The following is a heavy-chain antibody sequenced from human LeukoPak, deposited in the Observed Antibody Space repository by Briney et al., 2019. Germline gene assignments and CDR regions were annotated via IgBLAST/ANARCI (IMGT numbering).Heavy chain of an antibody. CDR2: IAGSSGYI. D-gene: IGHD2-21*02. Sequence: GGSLRLSCAASGFTFSTYEMNWVRQAPGKGLEWVSSIAGSSGYISYADSVKGRFTISRDNAKKSLYLQMTSLTAEDTAVYYCARDRGAYCGGDCYLGFDYWGRGTLVTVSS. J-gene: IGHJ4*01. CDR3: ARDRGAYCGGDCYLGFDY. V-gene: IGHV3-21*01. CDR1: GFTFSTYE.